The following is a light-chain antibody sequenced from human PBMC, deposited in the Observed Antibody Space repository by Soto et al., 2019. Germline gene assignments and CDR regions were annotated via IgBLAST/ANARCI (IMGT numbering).Light chain of an antibody. Sequence: DFQMTQSPSSLSASVGDRVTITCQASQDISDFLNWYQQKPGAAPKLLIYDASNLQAGVPSRFSGSGSGTDFTFTISSLQPEDVATYYCQQYDNLPLTFGGGTKVDIK. CDR2: DAS. V-gene: IGKV1-33*01. J-gene: IGKJ4*01. CDR3: QQYDNLPLT. CDR1: QDISDF.